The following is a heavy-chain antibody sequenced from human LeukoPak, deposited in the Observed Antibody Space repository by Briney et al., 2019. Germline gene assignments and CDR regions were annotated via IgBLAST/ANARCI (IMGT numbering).Heavy chain of an antibody. CDR3: ARDRIGGSSSSLDY. V-gene: IGHV3-30-3*01. J-gene: IGHJ4*02. D-gene: IGHD6-6*01. CDR1: GFAFSSYA. CDR2: ISYDGSNK. Sequence: GGSLRLSCAASGFAFSSYAMHWVRQAPGKGLEWVAVISYDGSNKYYADSVKGRFTISRDNSKNTLYLQMNSLRAEDTAVYYCARDRIGGSSSSLDYWGQGTLVTVSS.